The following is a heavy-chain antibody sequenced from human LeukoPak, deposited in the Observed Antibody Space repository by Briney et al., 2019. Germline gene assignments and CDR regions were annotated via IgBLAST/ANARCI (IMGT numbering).Heavy chain of an antibody. CDR3: AKTGDSSGYYYFDY. CDR1: GFTFSSYA. Sequence: GSLRLSCAASGFTFSSYAMSWVRQAPGKGLEWVSSISVSGGSTYYADSVKGLFTISRDNSMNTLYLQMNSLRAEDTAIYYCAKTGDSSGYYYFDYWGQGTLVTVSS. D-gene: IGHD3-22*01. CDR2: ISVSGGST. V-gene: IGHV3-23*01. J-gene: IGHJ4*02.